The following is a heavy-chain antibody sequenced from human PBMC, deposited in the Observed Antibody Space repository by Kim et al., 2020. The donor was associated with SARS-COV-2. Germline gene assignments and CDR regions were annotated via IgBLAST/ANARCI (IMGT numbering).Heavy chain of an antibody. Sequence: GGSLRLSCGASGFTFSSSTMNWVRQAPGKGLEWVSFISSGSSNIYYADSVKGRFTTSRDNDKNSLYLQMNSLRAEDTGVYYCARGASGWYTTWGQGTLVT. CDR1: GFTFSSST. D-gene: IGHD6-13*01. V-gene: IGHV3-21*01. CDR2: ISSGSSNI. J-gene: IGHJ5*02. CDR3: ARGASGWYTT.